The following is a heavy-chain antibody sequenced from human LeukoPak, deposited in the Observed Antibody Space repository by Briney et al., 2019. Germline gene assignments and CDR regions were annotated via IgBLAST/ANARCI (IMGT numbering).Heavy chain of an antibody. CDR1: GFTFSDYY. CDR3: AKEWNTYSGSSWLQH. J-gene: IGHJ1*01. CDR2: ISSSGSTI. Sequence: PGGSLRLSCAASGFTFSDYYMSWIRQAPGKGLEWVSYISSSGSTIYYADSVKGRFTISRDNSKNTLYLQMNSLRAGDTAVYYCAKEWNTYSGSSWLQHWGQGTLVTVSS. D-gene: IGHD1-26*01. V-gene: IGHV3-11*01.